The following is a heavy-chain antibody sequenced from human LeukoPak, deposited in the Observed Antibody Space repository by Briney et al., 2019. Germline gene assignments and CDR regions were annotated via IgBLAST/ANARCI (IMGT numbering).Heavy chain of an antibody. CDR1: GYTFTSYG. J-gene: IGHJ4*02. Sequence: ASVTVSCTASGYTFTSYGISWVRQAPGQGLEWMGWISAYNGNTNYAQKLQGRVTMTTDTSTSTAYMELRSLRSDDTAVYYCARGEPVDTAMVAFDYWGQGTLVTVSS. V-gene: IGHV1-18*01. CDR2: ISAYNGNT. D-gene: IGHD5-18*01. CDR3: ARGEPVDTAMVAFDY.